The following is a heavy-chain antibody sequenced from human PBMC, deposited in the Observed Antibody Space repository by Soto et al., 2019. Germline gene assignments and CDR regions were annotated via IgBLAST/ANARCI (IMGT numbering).Heavy chain of an antibody. CDR1: GGTFNYYG. CDR2: ITSDTGTA. D-gene: IGHD1-1*01. V-gene: IGHV1-69*01. Sequence: QMQLVQSGAEVKKPGSSVRVSCKTSGGTFNYYGFNWVRHAPGQGLEWLGGITSDTGTANYAQKFEGRVTIIADESTATAYMELHSLRTEDTAVYYCARFTESRYNYYGMDVWGQGTTVTVSS. J-gene: IGHJ6*02. CDR3: ARFTESRYNYYGMDV.